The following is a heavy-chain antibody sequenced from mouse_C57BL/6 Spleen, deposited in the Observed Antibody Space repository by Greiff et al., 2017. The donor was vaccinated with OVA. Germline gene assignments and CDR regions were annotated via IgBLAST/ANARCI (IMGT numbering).Heavy chain of an antibody. CDR1: GYTFTSYW. CDR3: AEGYYDYDGFWFAY. J-gene: IGHJ3*01. D-gene: IGHD2-4*01. V-gene: IGHV1-52*01. CDR2: IDPSDSET. Sequence: QVQLKQPGAELVRPGSSVKLSCKASGYTFTSYWMHWVTQRPIQGLEWIGNIDPSDSETHYNQKFKDKATLTVDKSSSTAYMQLSSLTSEDSAVYYCAEGYYDYDGFWFAYWGQGTLVTVSA.